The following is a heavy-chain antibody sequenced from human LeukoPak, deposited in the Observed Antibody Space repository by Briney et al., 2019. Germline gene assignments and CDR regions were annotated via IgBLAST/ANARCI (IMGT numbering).Heavy chain of an antibody. V-gene: IGHV3-23*01. D-gene: IGHD2-8*01. J-gene: IGHJ2*01. CDR3: AQSTSMRYFFDL. CDR1: GLTFSNSW. Sequence: PGGSLRLSCAASGLTFSNSWMVWVRQAPGKGLEWVSSVSGSGGRTFPADSVKGRFTVSRDNSVFLQMNSLRVEDTALYYCAQSTSMRYFFDLWGRGTLVTVSS. CDR2: VSGSGGRT.